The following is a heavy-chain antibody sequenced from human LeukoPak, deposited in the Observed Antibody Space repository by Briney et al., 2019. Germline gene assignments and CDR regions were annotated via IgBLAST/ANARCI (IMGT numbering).Heavy chain of an antibody. CDR3: VRASYFYDTSGYYSWFDP. CDR1: GGSISSSSYY. D-gene: IGHD3-22*01. J-gene: IGHJ5*02. V-gene: IGHV4-39*07. CDR2: IYYSGST. Sequence: SETLSLTCTVSGGSISSSSYYWGWIRQPPGKGLEWIGSIYYSGSTYYNPSLKSRVTISVDTSKNQFSLKLSSVTAADTAVYYCVRASYFYDTSGYYSWFDPWGQGTLVTVSS.